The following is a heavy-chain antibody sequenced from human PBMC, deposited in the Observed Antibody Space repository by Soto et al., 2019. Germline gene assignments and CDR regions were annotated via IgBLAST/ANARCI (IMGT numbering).Heavy chain of an antibody. D-gene: IGHD6-19*01. V-gene: IGHV3-30*18. CDR2: ISYDGSNK. CDR3: AKDLEQWRRYSWFDP. Sequence: ESGGGVVPPGRSLRLSCAASGFTFSNYGMHWVRQAPGKGLEWVAVISYDGSNKYNADSVKGRFTISRDNSKNTLYLQMNSLRAEDTAVYYCAKDLEQWRRYSWFDPWGQGTLVTVSS. CDR1: GFTFSNYG. J-gene: IGHJ5*02.